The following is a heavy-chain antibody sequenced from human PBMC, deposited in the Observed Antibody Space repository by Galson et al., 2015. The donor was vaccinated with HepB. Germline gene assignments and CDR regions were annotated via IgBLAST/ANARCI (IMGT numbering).Heavy chain of an antibody. Sequence: SVKVSCKASGYTFTTYPMHWVRQAPGQRLEWMGWISAANDDARYSQNFQGRLTITRDTSAYTLYMELSSLRSEDTAVYYCARGGAYYYDTSGLSLFDYWGQGTLVTVSS. D-gene: IGHD3-22*01. CDR3: ARGGAYYYDTSGLSLFDY. V-gene: IGHV1-3*01. J-gene: IGHJ4*02. CDR2: ISAANDDA. CDR1: GYTFTTYP.